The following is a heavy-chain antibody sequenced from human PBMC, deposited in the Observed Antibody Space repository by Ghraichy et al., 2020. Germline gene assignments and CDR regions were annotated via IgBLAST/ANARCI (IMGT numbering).Heavy chain of an antibody. CDR3: AKALRFLEWLPVGGMDV. D-gene: IGHD3-3*01. CDR1: GFTFSSYS. Sequence: SLRLSCAASGFTFSSYSMNWVRQAPGKGLEWVSSISSSSSYIYYADSVKGRFTISRDNAKNSLYLQMNSLRAEDTAVYYCAKALRFLEWLPVGGMDVWGQGTTVTVSS. J-gene: IGHJ6*02. V-gene: IGHV3-21*01. CDR2: ISSSSSYI.